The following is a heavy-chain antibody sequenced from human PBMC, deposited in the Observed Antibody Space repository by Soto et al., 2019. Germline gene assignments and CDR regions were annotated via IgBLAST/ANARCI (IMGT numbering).Heavy chain of an antibody. V-gene: IGHV4-59*01. D-gene: IGHD3-10*01. Sequence: QVQLQESGPGLVKPSETLSLTCTVSGGSISSYYWSWIRQPPGKGLEWIGYIYYSGSTNYNPSLKSRVTIPVDTSKNQFSLKLSSVTAADTAVYYCARDHPGSSHFDNWGQVTLVTVSS. J-gene: IGHJ4*02. CDR3: ARDHPGSSHFDN. CDR2: IYYSGST. CDR1: GGSISSYY.